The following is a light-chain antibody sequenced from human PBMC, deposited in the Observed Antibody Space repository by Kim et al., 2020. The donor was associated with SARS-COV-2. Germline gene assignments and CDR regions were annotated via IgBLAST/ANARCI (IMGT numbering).Light chain of an antibody. Sequence: SASVGDRVTITCRASQAIRKYVAWYQQKPGKIPKLLIHAVSILHSGVPSRFSGSGSGTDFARTIRGLQPEDVGTYYCQTYDTVPYTFGQGTKLEI. CDR2: AVS. CDR1: QAIRKY. CDR3: QTYDTVPYT. J-gene: IGKJ2*01. V-gene: IGKV1-27*01.